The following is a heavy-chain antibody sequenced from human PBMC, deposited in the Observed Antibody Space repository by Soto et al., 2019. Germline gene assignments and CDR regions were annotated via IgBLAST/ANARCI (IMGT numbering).Heavy chain of an antibody. D-gene: IGHD3-10*01. J-gene: IGHJ4*02. CDR1: GGSISSGGYY. Sequence: KTSETLSLTCTVSGGSISSGGYYWSWIRQHPGKGLEWIGYIYYSGSTYYNPSLKSRVTISVDTSKNQFSLKLSSVTAADTAVYYCARRAVGSYYFDYWGQGTLVTVSS. CDR3: ARRAVGSYYFDY. CDR2: IYYSGST. V-gene: IGHV4-31*03.